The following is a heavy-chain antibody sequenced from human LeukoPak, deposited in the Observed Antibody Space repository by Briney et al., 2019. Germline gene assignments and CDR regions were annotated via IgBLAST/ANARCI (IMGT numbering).Heavy chain of an antibody. CDR2: VYNSGDT. CDR1: GGSTSSDY. CDR3: ARLKLGAYFDL. V-gene: IGHV4-59*08. D-gene: IGHD3-16*01. J-gene: IGHJ2*01. Sequence: SETLSLTCTVSGGSTSSDYWSWIRQSPGKGLEWVGYVYNSGDTGKNPSLKSRVTILLDTSKNQCSLKLTSVSAADTAVYYCARLKLGAYFDLWGRGTLVTVSS.